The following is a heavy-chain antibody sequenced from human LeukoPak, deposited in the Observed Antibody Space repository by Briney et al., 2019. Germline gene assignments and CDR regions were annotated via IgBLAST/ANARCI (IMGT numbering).Heavy chain of an antibody. D-gene: IGHD6-13*01. CDR2: ISGSGGST. V-gene: IGHV3-23*01. CDR3: AKSSAPPGYSSSWYLN. Sequence: GGSLRLSCAASGFTFSSYAMSWVRQAPGKGLEWVSAISGSGGSTYYADSVKGRFTISRDNSKNTLYLQMNSLRAEDTAVYYCAKSSAPPGYSSSWYLNWGQGTLVTASS. J-gene: IGHJ4*02. CDR1: GFTFSSYA.